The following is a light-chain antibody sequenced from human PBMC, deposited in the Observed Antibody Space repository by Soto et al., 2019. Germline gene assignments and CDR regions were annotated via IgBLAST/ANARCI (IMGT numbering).Light chain of an antibody. J-gene: IGKJ2*01. Sequence: EIVMTQSPATLSVSPGERATLSCRASQSVSDNLAWYQQKPGQAPRLLIYGASTRATGIPARFSGSGSGTECTLTISSLQSEDFALYYCQESNNWPYTFGQGTKLEIK. CDR2: GAS. V-gene: IGKV3-15*01. CDR3: QESNNWPYT. CDR1: QSVSDN.